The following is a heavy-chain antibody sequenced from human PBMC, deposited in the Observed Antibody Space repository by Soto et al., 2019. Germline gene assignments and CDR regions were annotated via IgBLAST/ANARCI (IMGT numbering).Heavy chain of an antibody. Sequence: QVQLVQSGAEVKKPGASVKVSCKASGYTFSTYYMHWVRQAPGQGYEWMGIINPSGGSTTYAQKSQARVTMTRDTSTNTVYMELSSLKSEDTAVYYCARYDYNGYYVDYWGQRTLVTVSS. CDR1: GYTFSTYY. CDR3: ARYDYNGYYVDY. CDR2: INPSGGST. V-gene: IGHV1-46*01. J-gene: IGHJ4*02. D-gene: IGHD4-4*01.